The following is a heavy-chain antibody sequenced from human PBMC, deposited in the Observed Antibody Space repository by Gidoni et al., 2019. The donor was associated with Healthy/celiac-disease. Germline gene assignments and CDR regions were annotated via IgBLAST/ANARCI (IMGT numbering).Heavy chain of an antibody. CDR3: AREGLGYCSSTSCYYMDV. CDR1: GGTFSSYA. D-gene: IGHD2-2*01. CDR2: IIPIFGTA. V-gene: IGHV1-69*01. J-gene: IGHJ6*03. Sequence: QVQLVQSGAEVKKPGSSVKVSCKASGGTFSSYAISWVRQAPGQGLEWMGGIIPIFGTANYAQKFQGRVTITADESTSTAYMELSSLRSEDTAVYYCAREGLGYCSSTSCYYMDVWGKGTTVTVSS.